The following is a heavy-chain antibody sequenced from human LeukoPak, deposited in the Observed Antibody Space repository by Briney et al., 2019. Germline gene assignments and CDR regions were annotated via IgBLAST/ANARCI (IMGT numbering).Heavy chain of an antibody. CDR2: ISSSGSTI. Sequence: PGGSLRLSCAASGFTFSSYEMNWVRQAPGKGLEWVSYISSSGSTIYYADSVKGRFTISRDNAKNSLYLQMNSLRAEDTAVYYCARDRAQMYYYDSSGFLYWGQGTLVTVSS. V-gene: IGHV3-48*03. CDR3: ARDRAQMYYYDSSGFLY. D-gene: IGHD3-22*01. CDR1: GFTFSSYE. J-gene: IGHJ4*02.